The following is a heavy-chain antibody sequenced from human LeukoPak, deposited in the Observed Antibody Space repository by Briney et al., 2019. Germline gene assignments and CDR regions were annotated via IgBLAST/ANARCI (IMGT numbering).Heavy chain of an antibody. Sequence: ASVKVSCKASGYTFTSYAMHWVRQAPGQRLEWMGWINAGNGNTKYSQKFQGRVTITRDTSASTAYMELSSLRSEDTAVYYCARFRGVAGTTSYFDYWGQGTLVTVTS. CDR1: GYTFTSYA. V-gene: IGHV1-3*01. J-gene: IGHJ4*02. CDR3: ARFRGVAGTTSYFDY. CDR2: INAGNGNT. D-gene: IGHD1-1*01.